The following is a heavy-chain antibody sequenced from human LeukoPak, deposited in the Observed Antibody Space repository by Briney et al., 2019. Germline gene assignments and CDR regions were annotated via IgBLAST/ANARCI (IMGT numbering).Heavy chain of an antibody. CDR1: GFTLGSYW. CDR2: TNSDGSST. V-gene: IGHV3-74*01. J-gene: IGHJ4*02. Sequence: GGSLRLSCAASGFTLGSYWMHRVRQAPGKGLVWVSRTNSDGSSTSYADSVKGRFTISRDNAKNTLYLQMDSLRAEDTAVYYCARDLSTTYYYGSGSSHWGQGTLVTVSS. CDR3: ARDLSTTYYYGSGSSH. D-gene: IGHD3-10*01.